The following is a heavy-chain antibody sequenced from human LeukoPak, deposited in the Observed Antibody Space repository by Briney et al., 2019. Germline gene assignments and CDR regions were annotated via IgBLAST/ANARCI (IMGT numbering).Heavy chain of an antibody. D-gene: IGHD7-27*01. CDR3: ARDSPQLGRGIDY. J-gene: IGHJ4*02. Sequence: PGGSLRLSCAVSGFTFSSYSMNWVRQAPGKGLEWVSSISSSSSYIYYADSVKGRFTISRDNAKNSLYLQMNSLRAEDTAVYYCARDSPQLGRGIDYWGQGTLVTVSS. V-gene: IGHV3-21*01. CDR2: ISSSSSYI. CDR1: GFTFSSYS.